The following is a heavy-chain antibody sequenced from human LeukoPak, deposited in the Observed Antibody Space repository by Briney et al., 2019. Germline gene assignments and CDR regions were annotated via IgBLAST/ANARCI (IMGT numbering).Heavy chain of an antibody. Sequence: GGSLRLSCAASGFTFSSYAMSWVRQAPGKGLEWVSAISGSGGSTYYADSVKGRFTISRDNAKNSLYLQMNSLRAEDTAVYYCARDRVPAATYWYFDLWGRGTLVTVSS. D-gene: IGHD2-2*01. V-gene: IGHV3-23*01. J-gene: IGHJ2*01. CDR3: ARDRVPAATYWYFDL. CDR1: GFTFSSYA. CDR2: ISGSGGST.